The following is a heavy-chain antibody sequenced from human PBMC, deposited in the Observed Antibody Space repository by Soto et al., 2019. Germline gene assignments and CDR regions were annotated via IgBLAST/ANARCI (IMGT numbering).Heavy chain of an antibody. CDR3: ARKLEDILVVPAARDRYYYFGMDV. D-gene: IGHD2-2*01. Sequence: SVKVSCKASGCTFSSYAISWVRQAPGQGLEWMGGIIPIFGTANYAQKFQGRVTITADESTSTAYMELSSLRSEDTAVYYCARKLEDILVVPAARDRYYYFGMDVWGQGTTVTVSS. V-gene: IGHV1-69*13. J-gene: IGHJ6*02. CDR2: IIPIFGTA. CDR1: GCTFSSYA.